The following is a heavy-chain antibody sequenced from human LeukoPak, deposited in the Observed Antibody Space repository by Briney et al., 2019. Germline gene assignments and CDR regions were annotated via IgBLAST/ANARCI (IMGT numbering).Heavy chain of an antibody. V-gene: IGHV3-48*01. Sequence: GRSLRLSCAASGFTFGSYSMNWVRQAPGKGLEWVSYISSSSSTIYYADSVKGRFTISRDNAKNSLYLQMNSLRAEDTAVYYCARYCSSASCYDLGDYWGQGTLVTVSS. D-gene: IGHD2-2*01. CDR1: GFTFGSYS. CDR2: ISSSSSTI. J-gene: IGHJ4*02. CDR3: ARYCSSASCYDLGDY.